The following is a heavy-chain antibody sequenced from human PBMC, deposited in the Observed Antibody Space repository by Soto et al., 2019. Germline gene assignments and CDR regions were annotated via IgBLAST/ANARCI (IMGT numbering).Heavy chain of an antibody. D-gene: IGHD3-10*01. V-gene: IGHV1-69*08. J-gene: IGHJ4*02. CDR1: ADTFTGYT. CDR2: VIPILGAS. CDR3: SRSRGSYYTNFDS. Sequence: QVQLVQSGAEVKKPGSSVKVSCKASADTFTGYTVTWVRQAPGQGLEWVGRVIPILGASNFAQKFQGRVTISADKYAATTYMVLTSLTSEATAVYYGSRSRGSYYTNFDSWGQGTLVTVSS.